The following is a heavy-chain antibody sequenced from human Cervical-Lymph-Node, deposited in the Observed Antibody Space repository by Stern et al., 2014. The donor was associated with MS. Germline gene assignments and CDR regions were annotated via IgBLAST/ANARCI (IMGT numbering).Heavy chain of an antibody. CDR2: IHNSGTT. D-gene: IGHD5-24*01. Sequence: LQLQESGPGLVKPSQTLSLTCAVTGGSISSSEYHWSWLRPSPGQGLEWIGYIHNSGTTYYNPSLKSRVTISVDTSKNQFSLKLRSVTAADTAVYYCSRDADGYSLVFGYWGRGTLVTVSS. CDR1: GGSISSSEYH. V-gene: IGHV4-30-4*01. J-gene: IGHJ4*02. CDR3: SRDADGYSLVFGY.